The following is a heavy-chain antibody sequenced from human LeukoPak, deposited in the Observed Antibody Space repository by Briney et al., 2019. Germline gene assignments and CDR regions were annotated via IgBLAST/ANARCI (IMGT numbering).Heavy chain of an antibody. V-gene: IGHV1-18*04. D-gene: IGHD5-12*01. CDR3: ARGLLSGWLRSSPLIDY. J-gene: IGHJ4*02. Sequence: ASVKVSCNASGYTFTSYGISWVRQAPGQGLEWMGWISAYNGNTNYAQKLQGRVTMTTDTSTSTAYMELRSLRSDDTAVYYCARGLLSGWLRSSPLIDYWGQGTLVTVSS. CDR1: GYTFTSYG. CDR2: ISAYNGNT.